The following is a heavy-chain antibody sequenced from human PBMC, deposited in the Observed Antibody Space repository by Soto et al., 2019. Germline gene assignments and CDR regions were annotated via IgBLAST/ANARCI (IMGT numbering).Heavy chain of an antibody. CDR3: ARSTWPDSSGYYSSDY. Sequence: GESLKISCKGSGYSFTNHWIGWVRQMPGKGLEWMGIIYPGDSDARFSPSFQGQVTISVDKSISTAYLQWRSLKASDTALFYCARSTWPDSSGYYSSDYWGQGTLVTVSS. CDR1: GYSFTNHW. CDR2: IYPGDSDA. D-gene: IGHD3-22*01. V-gene: IGHV5-51*01. J-gene: IGHJ4*02.